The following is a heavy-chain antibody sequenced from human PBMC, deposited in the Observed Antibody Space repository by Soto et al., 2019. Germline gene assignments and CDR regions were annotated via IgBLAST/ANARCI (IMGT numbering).Heavy chain of an antibody. CDR1: GFSLSTSGMC. CDR3: ARVRYAAVAGTGYYYYYGMDV. D-gene: IGHD6-19*01. J-gene: IGHJ6*02. Sequence: ESGPTLVNPTQTLTLTCTFSGFSLSTSGMCVSWIRQPPGKALEWLARIDWDDDKYYSTSLKTRLTISKDTSKNQVVLTMTNMDPVDTATYYCARVRYAAVAGTGYYYYYGMDVWGQGTTVTVSS. CDR2: IDWDDDK. V-gene: IGHV2-70*11.